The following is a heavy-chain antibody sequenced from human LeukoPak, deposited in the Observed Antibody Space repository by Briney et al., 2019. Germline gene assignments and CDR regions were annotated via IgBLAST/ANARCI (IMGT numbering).Heavy chain of an antibody. CDR1: GYTLTELS. D-gene: IGHD4-17*01. V-gene: IGHV1-24*01. J-gene: IGHJ4*02. CDR3: ATRFARIRTDYGDYVRKQIDY. Sequence: ASVKVSCKVSGYTLTELSMRWVRQAPGKGLEWMGGFDPEDGETIYAQKFQGRVTMTEDTSTDTAYMELSSLRSEDTAVYYCATRFARIRTDYGDYVRKQIDYWGQGTLVTVSS. CDR2: FDPEDGET.